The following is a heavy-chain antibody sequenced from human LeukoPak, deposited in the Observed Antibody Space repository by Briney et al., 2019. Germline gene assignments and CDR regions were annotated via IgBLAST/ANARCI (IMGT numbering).Heavy chain of an antibody. J-gene: IGHJ4*02. D-gene: IGHD3-3*01. Sequence: EASVKVSCKASGYTFTSYDINWVRQATGQGLEWMGWMNPNRGNTGYAQKFQGRVTMTRNTSISTAYMELSSLRSEDTAVYYCARGGGDYDFWSGYYYFDYWGQGTLVTVSS. V-gene: IGHV1-8*01. CDR3: ARGGGDYDFWSGYYYFDY. CDR2: MNPNRGNT. CDR1: GYTFTSYD.